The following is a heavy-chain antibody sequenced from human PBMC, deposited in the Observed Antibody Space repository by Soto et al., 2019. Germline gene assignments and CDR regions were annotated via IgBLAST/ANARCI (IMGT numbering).Heavy chain of an antibody. CDR2: AFHTGGT. V-gene: IGHV4-59*01. CDR3: ASSELATLRDTEYFHH. Sequence: SDPLSLTCTRSNYSLRRYYRSWIRPPPGRGLEWIGYAFHTGGTNYNPSLKSRVTISVDSSKSQFALKLTSVTAADTAVYFCASSELATLRDTEYFHHWGQCTLVTVSS. CDR1: NYSLRRYY. D-gene: IGHD5-12*01. J-gene: IGHJ1*01.